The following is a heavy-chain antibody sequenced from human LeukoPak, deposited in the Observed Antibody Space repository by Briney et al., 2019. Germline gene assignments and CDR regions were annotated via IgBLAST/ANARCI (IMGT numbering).Heavy chain of an antibody. CDR1: GGSISSYY. V-gene: IGHV4-59*01. D-gene: IGHD3-3*01. J-gene: IGHJ4*02. CDR3: AGTDFWSGYHDY. Sequence: KTSETLSLTCTVSGGSISSYYWSWIRQPPGKGLEWIGYIYYSGSTNYNPSLKSRVTISVDTSKNQFSLKLSSVTAADTAVYYCAGTDFWSGYHDYWGQGTLVTVSS. CDR2: IYYSGST.